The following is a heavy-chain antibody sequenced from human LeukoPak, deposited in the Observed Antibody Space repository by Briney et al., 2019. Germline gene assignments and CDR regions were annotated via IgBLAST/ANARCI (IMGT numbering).Heavy chain of an antibody. Sequence: PGGSLRLSCAASGFTFSSHWMHWVRQAPGKGLVWVSRINGGGSSTSYADSVKGRFTISRDNAKNTLYLQMNSLRAEDTAVYYCARDPRTAGSLRTFYWGQGTLVTVSS. CDR2: INGGGSST. V-gene: IGHV3-74*01. D-gene: IGHD6-13*01. CDR3: ARDPRTAGSLRTFY. J-gene: IGHJ4*02. CDR1: GFTFSSHW.